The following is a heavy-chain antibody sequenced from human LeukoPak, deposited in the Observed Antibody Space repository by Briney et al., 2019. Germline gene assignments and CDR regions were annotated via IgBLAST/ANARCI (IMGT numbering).Heavy chain of an antibody. CDR2: ISYDGGNK. D-gene: IGHD5-18*01. V-gene: IGHV3-30-3*01. CDR1: GFTFSSYA. J-gene: IGHJ3*02. CDR3: ARERRTGYSYVQGASDI. Sequence: GGSLRLSCAASGFTFSSYAMHWVRQAPGKGLEWVAVISYDGGNKYYADSVKGRFTISRDNSKNTLYLQMNSLRAEDTAVYHCARERRTGYSYVQGASDIWGQGTMVTVSS.